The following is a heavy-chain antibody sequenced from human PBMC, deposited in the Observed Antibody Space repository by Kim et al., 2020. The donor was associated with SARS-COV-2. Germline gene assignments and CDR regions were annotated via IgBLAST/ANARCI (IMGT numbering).Heavy chain of an antibody. Sequence: GGSLRLSCATSGFIFSTYYMNWVRQAPGKGLEWVSFISESSSTIYYADSVEGRFTISRDNGKNSLFLQMNSLRDEDTALYYCVRDRVGGDFDMWGQGAVVAV. V-gene: IGHV3-48*02. D-gene: IGHD3-16*01. CDR1: GFIFSTYY. CDR3: VRDRVGGDFDM. CDR2: ISESSSTI. J-gene: IGHJ3*02.